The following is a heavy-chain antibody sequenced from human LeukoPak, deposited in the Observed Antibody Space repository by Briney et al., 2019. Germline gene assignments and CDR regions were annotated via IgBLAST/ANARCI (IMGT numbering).Heavy chain of an antibody. J-gene: IGHJ4*02. Sequence: ASVKVSCKASGYTFTSYDINWVRQATGQGLEWMGWMNPNSGNTGYAQKFQGRVIMTRDTSISTDYMELSSLRSDDTAVYYCARGSRTSSTSCYYQVWGQGTLVTVSS. CDR2: MNPNSGNT. CDR1: GYTFTSYD. D-gene: IGHD2-2*01. V-gene: IGHV1-8*01. CDR3: ARGSRTSSTSCYYQV.